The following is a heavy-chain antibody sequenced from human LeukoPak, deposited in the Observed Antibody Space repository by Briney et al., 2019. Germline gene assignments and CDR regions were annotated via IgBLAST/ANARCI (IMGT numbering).Heavy chain of an antibody. CDR1: RFTGSSNY. CDR2: IYSGGST. CDR3: TRGETNPFDY. D-gene: IGHD1-14*01. J-gene: IGHJ4*02. Sequence: GGSLRLSCAASRFTGSSNYMSWVRQAPGKGLEWVSVIYSGGSTYYADSVKGRFTSSRDYSKNTLFLQMNSLRADDTAVYYCTRGETNPFDYWGQGILVTVSS. V-gene: IGHV3-66*01.